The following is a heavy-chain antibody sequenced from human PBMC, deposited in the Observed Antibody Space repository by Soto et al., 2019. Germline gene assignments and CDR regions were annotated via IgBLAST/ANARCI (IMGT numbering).Heavy chain of an antibody. J-gene: IGHJ5*02. Sequence: PSETLSLTCTVSGGSIRVQSYYLTWIRRTPGKGLEWVGSSYYSGTSYFNPALKGRVTISVDTSTNQFSLRLNSVTAADTAVYYCTRRYTWNDYYSDPWGQGTLVTVS. D-gene: IGHD1-20*01. V-gene: IGHV4-39*01. CDR1: GGSIRVQSYY. CDR3: TRRYTWNDYYSDP. CDR2: SYYSGTS.